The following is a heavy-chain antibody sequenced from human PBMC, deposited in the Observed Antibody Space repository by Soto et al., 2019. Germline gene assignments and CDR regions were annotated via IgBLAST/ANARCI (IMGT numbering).Heavy chain of an antibody. D-gene: IGHD6-19*01. CDR3: VGKGYGSGWYYDL. V-gene: IGHV3-23*01. CDR1: GFSFSGYD. CDR2: VSGSGSTT. J-gene: IGHJ4*02. Sequence: EVQLLESGGGLVQPGGSLRLSCAASGFSFSGYDMLWVRQAPGKGLEWVSFVSGSGSTTYYQDSVKGRFTISRDNSGNTLFLQMSSLALEETAVYHCVGKGYGSGWYYDLWGQGTRVTVS.